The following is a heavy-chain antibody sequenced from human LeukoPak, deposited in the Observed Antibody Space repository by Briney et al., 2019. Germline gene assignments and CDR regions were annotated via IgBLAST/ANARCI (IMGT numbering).Heavy chain of an antibody. CDR1: GFNFIDYS. Sequence: PGGSLRPSCAASGFNFIDYSMNWVRQAPGKGLEWISYIGISSGNTKYADAVKGRFTISRDKARNSLYLQMNSLRVEHTAMYCCARDHHYAFDNWGHGTLVTV. CDR2: IGISSGNT. CDR3: ARDHHYAFDN. J-gene: IGHJ4*01. D-gene: IGHD4-17*01. V-gene: IGHV3-48*01.